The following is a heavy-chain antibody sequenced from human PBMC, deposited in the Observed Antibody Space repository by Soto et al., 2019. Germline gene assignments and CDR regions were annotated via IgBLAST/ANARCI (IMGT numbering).Heavy chain of an antibody. V-gene: IGHV1-2*02. CDR3: ARGYCSSIGCSDYFEY. CDR1: GYTFTDNY. Sequence: QVQLVQSGAEVKKPGASVKVSCKASGYTFTDNYLHWVRLAPGQGLEWMALINPTSGGTNYAQKFQGRVTMTWDTSISTAYMELSSLRSDDTAIYYCARGYCSSIGCSDYFEYWGQGTLVTVSS. CDR2: INPTSGGT. D-gene: IGHD2-2*01. J-gene: IGHJ4*02.